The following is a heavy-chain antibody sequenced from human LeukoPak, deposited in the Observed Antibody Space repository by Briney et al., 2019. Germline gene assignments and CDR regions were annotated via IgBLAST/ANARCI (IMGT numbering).Heavy chain of an antibody. CDR2: ISNDGSNK. Sequence: PGGSLRLSCAASGFTFSTYGIHWVRQAPGRGLEWVALISNDGSNKYYADSVKGRFTISRDNSKNTLYLEMNSLRAEDSAVYYCAKPKETCFDFWSELDYWGQGTQVTVSS. J-gene: IGHJ4*02. V-gene: IGHV3-30*18. CDR3: AKPKETCFDFWSELDY. CDR1: GFTFSTYG. D-gene: IGHD3-3*01.